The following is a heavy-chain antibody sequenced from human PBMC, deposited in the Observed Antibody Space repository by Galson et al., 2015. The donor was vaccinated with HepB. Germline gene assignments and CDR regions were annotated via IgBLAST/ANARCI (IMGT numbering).Heavy chain of an antibody. D-gene: IGHD5-24*01. CDR1: GGTFSSYT. J-gene: IGHJ4*02. V-gene: IGHV1-69*02. CDR3: ARGRGMATIGVFDY. Sequence: SVKVSCKASGGTFSSYTISWVRQAPGQGLEWMGRIIPILGIANYAQKFQGRVTITADKSTSTAYMGLSSLRSEDTAVYYCARGRGMATIGVFDYWGQGTLVTVSS. CDR2: IIPILGIA.